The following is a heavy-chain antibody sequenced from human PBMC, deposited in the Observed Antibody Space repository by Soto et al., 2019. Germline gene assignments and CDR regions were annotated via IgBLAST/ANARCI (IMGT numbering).Heavy chain of an antibody. Sequence: PSQTLSLTCAISGDSVSSNSAAWNWIRQSPSRGLEWLGRTYYRSQWYNEYAVSVKRRITINPDTSEKQFSPQLNSVTPEDTAVYYCARGRSSGWFFDYWGPGILVTVSS. CDR2: TYYRSQWYN. D-gene: IGHD6-19*01. V-gene: IGHV6-1*01. CDR1: GDSVSSNSAA. CDR3: ARGRSSGWFFDY. J-gene: IGHJ4*02.